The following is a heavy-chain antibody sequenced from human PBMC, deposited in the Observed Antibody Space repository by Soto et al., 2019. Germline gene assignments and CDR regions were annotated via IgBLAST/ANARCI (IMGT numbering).Heavy chain of an antibody. V-gene: IGHV3-23*01. J-gene: IGHJ4*02. CDR1: GFTFSSYA. CDR2: ISGSGGST. Sequence: EVQLLESGGGLVQPGGSLRLSCAASGFTFSSYAMRWVRQAPGKGLEWVSAISGSGGSTYYADSVKGRFTISRDNSKNTLDLQLNSVRGEDTAVYYCERRGSGSYCDYWGEGTVVTVSS. D-gene: IGHD1-26*01. CDR3: ERRGSGSYCDY.